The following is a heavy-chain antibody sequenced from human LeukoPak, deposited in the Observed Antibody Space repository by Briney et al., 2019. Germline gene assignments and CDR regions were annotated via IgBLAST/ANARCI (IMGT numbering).Heavy chain of an antibody. J-gene: IGHJ4*02. CDR1: GFTVSSNY. CDR2: IYGGGTT. CDR3: ARAPGYRSFLDY. D-gene: IGHD6-13*01. Sequence: GGSLRLSCAASGFTVSSNYMSWVRQAPGKGLEWVSVIYGGGTTYYADSVKGRFTISRDNSKNTLYLQMNSLRAEDTAVYYCARAPGYRSFLDYWGQGTLVTVSS. V-gene: IGHV3-53*01.